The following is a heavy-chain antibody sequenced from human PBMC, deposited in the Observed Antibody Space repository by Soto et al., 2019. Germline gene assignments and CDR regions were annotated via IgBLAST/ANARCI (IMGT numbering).Heavy chain of an antibody. CDR1: GGSISNANW. CDR3: ARGAFDI. Sequence: QVQLQESGPGRVKPSGTLSLTCAVSGGSISNANWWSWVRQPPGKGLEWIGEINHSGSTNYNPSRKSRVTISVDTSKNQFSLKLSSVTAADTAVYYCARGAFDIWGQGTMVTVSS. CDR2: INHSGST. J-gene: IGHJ3*02. V-gene: IGHV4-4*02.